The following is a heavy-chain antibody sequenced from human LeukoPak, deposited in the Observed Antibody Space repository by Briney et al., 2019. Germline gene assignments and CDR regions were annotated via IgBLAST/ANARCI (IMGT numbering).Heavy chain of an antibody. D-gene: IGHD7-27*01. CDR2: ISYDGSNK. CDR1: GFTFSSYA. J-gene: IGHJ3*02. Sequence: GRSLRLSCAASGFTFSSYAMHWVRQAPGKGLEWVAVISYDGSNKYYADSVKGRFTISRDNSKNTLYQQMSSLRAEDTAVYYCARDGDHRAFDIWGQGTMVTVSS. V-gene: IGHV3-30-3*01. CDR3: ARDGDHRAFDI.